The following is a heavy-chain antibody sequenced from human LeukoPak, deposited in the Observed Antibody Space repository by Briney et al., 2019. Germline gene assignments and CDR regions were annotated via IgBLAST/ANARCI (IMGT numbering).Heavy chain of an antibody. CDR2: INPNSGGT. CDR3: ARGQGFDYARFGMDV. Sequence: GASVKVSCTASGYTFTGYYMHWVRQAPGQGLEWMGWINPNSGGTNNVQKFQGRLTMTRDTSISTAYMELSRLRSDDTAVYYCARGQGFDYARFGMDVWGQGTTVTVSS. V-gene: IGHV1-2*02. J-gene: IGHJ6*02. D-gene: IGHD5-12*01. CDR1: GYTFTGYY.